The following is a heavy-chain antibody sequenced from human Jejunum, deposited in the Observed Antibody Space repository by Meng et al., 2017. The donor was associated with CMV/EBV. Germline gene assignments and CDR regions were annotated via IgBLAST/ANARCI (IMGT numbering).Heavy chain of an antibody. V-gene: IGHV3-7*01. CDR1: RFTFSSYW. CDR2: INQDGGEN. J-gene: IGHJ3*02. D-gene: IGHD2-21*01. Sequence: CGASRFTFSSYWMSWVRQAPGKGLEWVANINQDGGENYYVDSVKGRFTISRDNAKNSLYLQMNSLRAEDAAVYFCAAYTKEALDIWGQGTLVTVSS. CDR3: AAYTKEALDI.